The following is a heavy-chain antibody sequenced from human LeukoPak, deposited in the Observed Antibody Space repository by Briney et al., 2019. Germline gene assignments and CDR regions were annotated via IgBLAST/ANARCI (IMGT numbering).Heavy chain of an antibody. J-gene: IGHJ1*01. Sequence: SETLSLTCAVSGGSVSSSSYYWGWIRQSPGKGLECIGIISESEPHYFNPSLKSRVSISVGTSKNQISLKLNSVTAADTAIYYCAKHVDSLIRGDAGYFQHWGQGTQVTVSS. CDR3: AKHVDSLIRGDAGYFQH. D-gene: IGHD3-10*01. CDR1: GGSVSSSSYY. CDR2: ISESEPH. V-gene: IGHV4-39*01.